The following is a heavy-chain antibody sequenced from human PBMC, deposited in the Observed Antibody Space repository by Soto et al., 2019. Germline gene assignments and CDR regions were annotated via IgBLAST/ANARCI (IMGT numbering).Heavy chain of an antibody. CDR2: IYYSGST. CDR3: ARLNWDGSGSYYAFDI. V-gene: IGHV4-59*08. CDR1: GGSISSYY. Sequence: SETLSLTCTVSGGSISSYYWSWIRQPPGKGLEWIGYIYYSGSTNYNPSLKSRVTISVDTSKNQFSLKLSSVTAADTAVYYRARLNWDGSGSYYAFDIWGQGTMVTVS. D-gene: IGHD3-10*01. J-gene: IGHJ3*02.